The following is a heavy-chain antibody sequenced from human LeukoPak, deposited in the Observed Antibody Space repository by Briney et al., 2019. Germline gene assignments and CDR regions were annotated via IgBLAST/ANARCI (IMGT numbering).Heavy chain of an antibody. Sequence: PSETLSLTCTVSGGSISSYYWSWIRQPPGKGLEWIGDIYYSGSTNYNPSLKSRVTISVDTSKNQFSLRLSSVTAADTAVYYCARERRDGYKVYFDYWGQGTLVTVSS. J-gene: IGHJ4*02. CDR1: GGSISSYY. D-gene: IGHD5-24*01. CDR2: IYYSGST. V-gene: IGHV4-59*01. CDR3: ARERRDGYKVYFDY.